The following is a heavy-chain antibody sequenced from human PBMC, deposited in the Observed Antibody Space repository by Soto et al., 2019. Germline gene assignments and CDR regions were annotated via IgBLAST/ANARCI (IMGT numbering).Heavy chain of an antibody. J-gene: IGHJ4*02. CDR2: IYSGGST. CDR1: GVTVSSNY. Sequence: EVQLVESGGGLVQPGGSLRLSCAASGVTVSSNYMSWVRQAPGKGLEWVSVIYSGGSTYYADSVKGRFTISRDNSKNKPFLQRNGLRAADTVLYYCARDFYYHGSGTMGGYFDYWGQGTLVTVSS. D-gene: IGHD3-10*01. V-gene: IGHV3-66*01. CDR3: ARDFYYHGSGTMGGYFDY.